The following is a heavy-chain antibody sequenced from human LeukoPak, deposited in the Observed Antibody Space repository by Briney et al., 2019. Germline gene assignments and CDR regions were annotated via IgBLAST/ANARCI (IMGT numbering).Heavy chain of an antibody. CDR3: ARDWRYSGYDYSGYYYYYGMDV. CDR1: GYTFTGYY. V-gene: IGHV1-2*02. CDR2: INPNSGGT. Sequence: ASVKVSCKASGYTFTGYYMHWVRQAPGQGLEWMGWINPNSGGTDYAQKFQGRVTMTRDTSISTAYMELGRLRSDDTAVYYCARDWRYSGYDYSGYYYYYGMDVWGQGTTVTVSS. D-gene: IGHD5-12*01. J-gene: IGHJ6*02.